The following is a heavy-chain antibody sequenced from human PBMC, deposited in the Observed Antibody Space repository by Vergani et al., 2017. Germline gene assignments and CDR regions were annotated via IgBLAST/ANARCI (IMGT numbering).Heavy chain of an antibody. V-gene: IGHV1-69*01. CDR1: GYTFTGYY. D-gene: IGHD3-22*01. J-gene: IGHJ5*02. CDR3: ASLQSYYDSSGYVWFDP. CDR2: INPIFGTA. Sequence: QVQLVQSGAEVKKPGASVKVSCKASGYTFTGYYMHWVRQAPGQGLEWMGWINPIFGTANYAQKFQGRVTITADESTSTAYMELSSLRSEDTAVYYCASLQSYYDSSGYVWFDPWGQGTLVTVSS.